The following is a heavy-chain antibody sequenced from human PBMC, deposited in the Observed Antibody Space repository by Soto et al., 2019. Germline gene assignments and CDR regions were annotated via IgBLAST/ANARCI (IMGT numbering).Heavy chain of an antibody. CDR1: GFTFSSYS. D-gene: IGHD2-2*01. CDR3: AKRLKSRTSHCYFDY. Sequence: GGSLRLSCAASGFTFSSYSMNWVRQAPGKGLEWVSYISSSSSTIYYADSVKGRFTISRDNSKNTLYLQMNSLRAEDTAVYYCAKRLKSRTSHCYFDYWGQGTLVTVSS. J-gene: IGHJ4*02. V-gene: IGHV3-48*01. CDR2: ISSSSSTI.